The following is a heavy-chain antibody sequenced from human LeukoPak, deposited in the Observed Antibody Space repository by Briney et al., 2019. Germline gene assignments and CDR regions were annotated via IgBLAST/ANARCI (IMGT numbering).Heavy chain of an antibody. V-gene: IGHV3-48*01. J-gene: IGHJ3*02. Sequence: GGSLRLSCAASGFTFSSYSMNWVRQAPGKGLEWVSYISSSSSTIYYADSVKGRFTISRDNAKNSLYLQMNSLRAEDTAVYYCARAGYSSSWYSDDAFDIWGQGTMVTVSS. CDR3: ARAGYSSSWYSDDAFDI. D-gene: IGHD6-13*01. CDR2: ISSSSSTI. CDR1: GFTFSSYS.